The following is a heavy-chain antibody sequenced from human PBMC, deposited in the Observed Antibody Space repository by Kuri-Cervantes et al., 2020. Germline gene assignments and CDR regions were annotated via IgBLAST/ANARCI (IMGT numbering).Heavy chain of an antibody. Sequence: GESLKISCAASGFTFSSYSMNWVRQAPGKGLEWVSSISSSSSYIYYADSVKGRFTISRDNSKNTQYLQMNSLTAEDTAVYYCANEAFDVWGQETLVTVSS. CDR1: GFTFSSYS. J-gene: IGHJ3*01. CDR3: ANEAFDV. CDR2: ISSSSSYI. V-gene: IGHV3-21*04.